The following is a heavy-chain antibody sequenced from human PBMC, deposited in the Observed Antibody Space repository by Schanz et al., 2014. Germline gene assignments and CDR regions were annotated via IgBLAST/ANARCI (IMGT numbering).Heavy chain of an antibody. CDR3: ARDVEGYDGGGGGFDP. D-gene: IGHD2-21*01. Sequence: QVQLVESGGGVVQPGRSLRLSCAAYGFTLSSYAMHWVRQAPGKGLEWVAVISYDGRNKYYADSVKGRFTISRDNSKNTLYLQMNSLRAEDTAVYYWARDVEGYDGGGGGFDPWGQGTLVTGAS. CDR2: ISYDGRNK. V-gene: IGHV3-30-3*01. J-gene: IGHJ5*02. CDR1: GFTLSSYA.